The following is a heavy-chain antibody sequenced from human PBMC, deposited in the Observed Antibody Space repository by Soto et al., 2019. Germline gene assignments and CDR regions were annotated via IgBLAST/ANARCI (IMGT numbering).Heavy chain of an antibody. V-gene: IGHV2-26*01. Sequence: QVTLKESGPVLVKPTEPLTLTCTVSGFSLSNARMGVSWIRQPPGNALEWLAHIFSNDEKSYSTSLKSRLTIYKDTSKRQVVLTMTNMDPVDTATYYCAPFSSSWYPNPLYFDYWGQGTLVTVSS. J-gene: IGHJ4*02. CDR3: APFSSSWYPNPLYFDY. CDR1: GFSLSNARMG. D-gene: IGHD6-13*01. CDR2: IFSNDEK.